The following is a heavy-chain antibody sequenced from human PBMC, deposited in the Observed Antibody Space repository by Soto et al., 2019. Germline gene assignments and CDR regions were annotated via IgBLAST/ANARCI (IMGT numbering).Heavy chain of an antibody. CDR3: ARERIAARSGMDV. CDR2: ISGGSGSSI. D-gene: IGHD6-6*01. CDR1: GFTFSNYE. J-gene: IGHJ6*02. Sequence: GGSLRLSCAASGFTFSNYEMKWVRQAPGKGLEWLSYISGGSGSSIYSADSVKGRFTISRDNAKNSLYLQMNSLRAEDTAVYYCARERIAARSGMDVWGQGTTVTVSS. V-gene: IGHV3-48*03.